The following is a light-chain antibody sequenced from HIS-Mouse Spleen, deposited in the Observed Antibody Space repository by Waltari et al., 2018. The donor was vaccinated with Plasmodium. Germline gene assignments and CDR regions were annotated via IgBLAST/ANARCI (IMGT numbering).Light chain of an antibody. CDR3: YSTDSSGNHRV. J-gene: IGLJ3*02. CDR1: ALPNKY. Sequence: SYELPQPPSVSVSPGQTARFTCSGDALPNKYAYWYQQKSGQAPVLVIYEDSKRPSGIPERFSGSSSGTMATLTISGAQVEDEADYYCYSTDSSGNHRVFGGGTKLTVL. V-gene: IGLV3-10*01. CDR2: EDS.